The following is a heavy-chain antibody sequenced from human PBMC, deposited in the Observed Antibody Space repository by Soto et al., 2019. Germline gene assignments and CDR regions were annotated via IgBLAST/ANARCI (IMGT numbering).Heavy chain of an antibody. J-gene: IGHJ6*02. V-gene: IGHV3-33*01. Sequence: QVQLVESGGGVVQPGRSLRLSCAPSGFSFSSYGMHWVRQAPGKGLEWVAVIWYDGSKTYYADSVKGRFTISRDNPNNTRYLQMNSLRAEDTAVYYCARDPYGYFYGMDVWGQGTTVTVSS. CDR2: IWYDGSKT. D-gene: IGHD2-2*03. CDR1: GFSFSSYG. CDR3: ARDPYGYFYGMDV.